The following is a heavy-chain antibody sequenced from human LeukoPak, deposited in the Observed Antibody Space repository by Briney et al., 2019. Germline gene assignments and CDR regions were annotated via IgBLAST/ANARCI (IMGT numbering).Heavy chain of an antibody. Sequence: GRSLRLSCAASGFTFSSYAMHWVRQAPGKGLEWVAVISYDGSNKYYADSVKGRFTISRDNSKNTLYLQMNSLRAEDTAVYYCATRITIFGAGGDWFDPWGQGTLVTVSS. D-gene: IGHD3-3*01. CDR3: ATRITIFGAGGDWFDP. CDR1: GFTFSSYA. CDR2: ISYDGSNK. V-gene: IGHV3-30-3*01. J-gene: IGHJ5*02.